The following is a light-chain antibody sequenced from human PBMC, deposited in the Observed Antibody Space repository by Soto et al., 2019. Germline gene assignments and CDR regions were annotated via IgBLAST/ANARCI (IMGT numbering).Light chain of an antibody. V-gene: IGKV3-15*01. CDR3: QQYSLWPKT. Sequence: EVVMTQSPVTLSVSPGDRATLSCRASQSVSSNLAWFQQKFGRAPRLLMYGASTRATDVPARFSGSGSGTEFNLTLSSLQSGDFAVYFCQQYSLWPKTFGQGTRVEIK. CDR1: QSVSSN. CDR2: GAS. J-gene: IGKJ1*01.